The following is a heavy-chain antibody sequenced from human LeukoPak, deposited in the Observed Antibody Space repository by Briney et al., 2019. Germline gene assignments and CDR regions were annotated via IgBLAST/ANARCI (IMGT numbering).Heavy chain of an antibody. Sequence: ASVKVSCKASGGTFSSYAISWVRQAPGQGLEWMGRIIPIFGTANYAQKFQGRVTITTDESTSTVYMELSSLRSEDTAVYYCARDKVRVSWFDPWGQGTLVTVSS. CDR1: GGTFSSYA. CDR3: ARDKVRVSWFDP. CDR2: IIPIFGTA. D-gene: IGHD3-22*01. J-gene: IGHJ5*02. V-gene: IGHV1-69*05.